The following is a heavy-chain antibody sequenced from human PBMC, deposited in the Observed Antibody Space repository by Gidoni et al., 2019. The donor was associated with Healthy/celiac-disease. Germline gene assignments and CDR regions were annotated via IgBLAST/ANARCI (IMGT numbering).Heavy chain of an antibody. V-gene: IGHV1-69*01. CDR2: SIRIFGTA. J-gene: IGHJ4*02. Sequence: QSGAEVKKPGSSVTVSCKASGGTCSSYATSWVRQAPGQGLECMGGSIRIFGTANYAQKFQGRVTITADETTSTAYMELSSLRSEDTAVYYCAREYNGNYGTLYYFDYWGQGTLVTVSS. CDR1: GGTCSSYA. CDR3: AREYNGNYGTLYYFDY. D-gene: IGHD1-7*01.